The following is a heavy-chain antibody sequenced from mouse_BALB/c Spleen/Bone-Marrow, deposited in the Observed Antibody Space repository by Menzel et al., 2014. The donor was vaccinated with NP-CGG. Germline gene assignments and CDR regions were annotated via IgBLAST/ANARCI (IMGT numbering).Heavy chain of an antibody. J-gene: IGHJ2*01. CDR3: ARGGTPYYSDY. V-gene: IGHV1-12*01. CDR2: IYPGNGDT. D-gene: IGHD2-14*01. CDR1: GYTFTSYN. Sequence: QVQLQQSGAELVKPGASVKMSCKASGYTFTSYNMHWVKQTPGQCLEWIGAIYPGNGDTSYNQKFKGKATLTADKSSSTAYMQLSSLTSEDSAVYYCARGGTPYYSDYWGQGTTLTVSS.